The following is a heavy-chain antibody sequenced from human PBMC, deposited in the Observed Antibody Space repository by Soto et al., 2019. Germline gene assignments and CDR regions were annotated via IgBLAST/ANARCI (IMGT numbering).Heavy chain of an antibody. V-gene: IGHV1-69*13. CDR2: LIPIFGTA. Sequence: SVKVSCKASAGTFSSYGFSWVRQAPGQGXEWMGLLIPIFGTANYEQKFQGRVTITADESTRTAYMELSSLRSEDTAVYYCARGLENYYGSGSYSLGGPKFYAFDIWGQGTMVTVSS. CDR3: ARGLENYYGSGSYSLGGPKFYAFDI. D-gene: IGHD3-10*01. J-gene: IGHJ3*02. CDR1: AGTFSSYG.